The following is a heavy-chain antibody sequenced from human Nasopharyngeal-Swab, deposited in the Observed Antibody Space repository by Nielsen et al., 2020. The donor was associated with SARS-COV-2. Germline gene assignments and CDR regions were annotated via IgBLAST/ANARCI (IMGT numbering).Heavy chain of an antibody. D-gene: IGHD3-16*01. J-gene: IGHJ4*02. CDR1: GFTFDDYT. Sequence: GGSLRLSCAASGFTFDDYTMHWVRQPPGKGLEWVSLISYDGYSKYYADSVKGRFTISRDNSKNSLYLQMNSLRTEDTAFYYCAKAVRKTPDIDHVWGSFPDYWGQGTLVTVSS. CDR2: ISYDGYSK. CDR3: AKAVRKTPDIDHVWGSFPDY. V-gene: IGHV3-43*01.